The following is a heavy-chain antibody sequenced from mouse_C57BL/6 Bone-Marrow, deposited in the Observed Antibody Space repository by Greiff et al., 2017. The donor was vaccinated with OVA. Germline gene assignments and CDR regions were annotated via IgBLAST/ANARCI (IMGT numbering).Heavy chain of an antibody. Sequence: VQLQQSGAELVKPGASVKVSCKASGYTFTSYWMHWVKQRPGQGLEWIGSIHPSDSDTNYNQQFKGKATLTVDKSSSTAYMQISSMTSEDAAVYDCAIGGYDEYHDARDYWGQGTTVTVSS. V-gene: IGHV1-74*01. D-gene: IGHD3-2*02. CDR3: AIGGYDEYHDARDY. J-gene: IGHJ4*01. CDR2: IHPSDSDT. CDR1: GYTFTSYW.